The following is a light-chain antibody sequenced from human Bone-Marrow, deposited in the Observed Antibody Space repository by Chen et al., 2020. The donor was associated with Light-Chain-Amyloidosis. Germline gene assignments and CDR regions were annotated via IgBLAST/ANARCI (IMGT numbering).Light chain of an antibody. Sequence: QSVLTQPPSTSGTPGQRVTISCSGSTSNIGTYTVNWYRQVPGTAPRLLIQSDNQRPSGVPDRFSGSKSGAAASLAISWLQSEDAADYCCAAWDDSLNGVVFGGGTKLTVL. CDR1: TSNIGTYT. CDR2: SDN. CDR3: AAWDDSLNGVV. V-gene: IGLV1-44*01. J-gene: IGLJ2*01.